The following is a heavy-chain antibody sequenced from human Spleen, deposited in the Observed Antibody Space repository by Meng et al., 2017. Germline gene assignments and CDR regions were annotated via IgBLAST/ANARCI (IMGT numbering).Heavy chain of an antibody. V-gene: IGHV3-33*01. CDR3: ATDRGGAPFDY. J-gene: IGHJ4*02. CDR2: IWSNGNTK. D-gene: IGHD2-15*01. Sequence: QGHLVESGGGVVQPGRSLRLSCAASGFTFRNYGMHWVRQAPDKGLEWVAVIWSNGNTKDYADSVKGRFTISRDNSKNTLYLQMDSLRVEDTAVYYCATDRGGAPFDYWGQGTLVTVSS. CDR1: GFTFRNYG.